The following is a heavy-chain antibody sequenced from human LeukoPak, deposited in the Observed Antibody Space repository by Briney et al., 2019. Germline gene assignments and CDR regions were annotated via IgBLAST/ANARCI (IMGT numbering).Heavy chain of an antibody. Sequence: HPGGSLRLSCEVSGFFFSTYWMAWVRQAPGKWREWVAKIKHEAIEEHYAGSVKGRFTVSRDNGRNSLYLEMKSLRVEDTAVYYCSREFEPWGQGTLVIVSS. CDR1: GFFFSTYW. CDR2: IKHEAIEE. CDR3: SREFEP. J-gene: IGHJ5*02. V-gene: IGHV3-7*01.